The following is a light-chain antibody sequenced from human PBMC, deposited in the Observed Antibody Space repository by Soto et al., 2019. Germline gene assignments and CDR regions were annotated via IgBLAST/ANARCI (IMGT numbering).Light chain of an antibody. V-gene: IGKV1-5*03. CDR1: QSISSW. Sequence: DIPMTQSPSTLSASVGDRVTITCRARQSISSWLAWYQQKPGKAPKLLIYKAPSLESGVPSRFSGSGSGTEFTLTISSLQPDDFATYYCQQYNSSPYTFGQGTKLEIK. CDR3: QQYNSSPYT. CDR2: KAP. J-gene: IGKJ2*01.